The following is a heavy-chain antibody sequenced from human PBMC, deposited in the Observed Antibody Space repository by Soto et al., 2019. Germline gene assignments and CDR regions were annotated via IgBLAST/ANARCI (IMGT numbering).Heavy chain of an antibody. CDR2: IKDDGSEE. CDR1: GFTFSNYW. J-gene: IGHJ4*02. D-gene: IGHD3-9*01. Sequence: PGGSLRLSCVASGFTFSNYWMTWVRQAPGQGLDWVANIKDDGSEEHYVDSVKGRFTISRDNTKNSLYLQMNSLKTEDAALYYCXTGLYYDPLTGYRNVAYWGQGTLVTVSS. CDR3: XTGLYYDPLTGYRNVAY. V-gene: IGHV3-7*03.